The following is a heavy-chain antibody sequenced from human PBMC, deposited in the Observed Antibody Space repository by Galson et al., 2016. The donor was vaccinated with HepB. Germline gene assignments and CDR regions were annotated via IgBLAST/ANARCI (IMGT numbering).Heavy chain of an antibody. Sequence: SLRLSCAASGFTFSNAWMSWVRQAPGKGLEWVGRIKSEAYGGTADYAAPVKGRFTISRDDSKSIAYLQMNSLKTEDTAVYYYGTTIYYYYGMDVWGQGTTVTVSS. CDR2: IKSEAYGGTA. V-gene: IGHV3-15*01. CDR1: GFTFSNAW. CDR3: GTTIYYYYGMDV. D-gene: IGHD1/OR15-1a*01. J-gene: IGHJ6*02.